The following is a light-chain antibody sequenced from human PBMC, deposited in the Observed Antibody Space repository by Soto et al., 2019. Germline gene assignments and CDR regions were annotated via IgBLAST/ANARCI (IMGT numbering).Light chain of an antibody. CDR3: SSYTSSSTLEV. J-gene: IGLJ1*01. V-gene: IGLV2-14*01. Sequence: QSALIQPASVSGSPGQSITISCTGTSSDVGGYNYVSWYQQHPGKAPKLMIYEVSNRPSGVSNRFSGSKSGNTASLTISGLQAEDEADYYCSSYTSSSTLEVFGNGTKVTV. CDR2: EVS. CDR1: SSDVGGYNY.